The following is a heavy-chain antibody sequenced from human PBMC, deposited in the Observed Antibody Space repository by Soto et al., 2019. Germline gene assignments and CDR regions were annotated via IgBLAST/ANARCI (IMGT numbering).Heavy chain of an antibody. CDR1: GYTFTGYY. CDR3: ARGIICRGWYGSSGAIDY. J-gene: IGHJ4*02. CDR2: INPNSGGT. Sequence: QVQLVQSGAEVKKPGASVKVSCKASGYTFTGYYMHWVRQAPGQGLEWMGWINPNSGGTNYAQKLQGRVTMTMDTSNSTAYMALSRLSSDARAVYYCARGIICRGWYGSSGAIDYWGQGTLVTVSS. D-gene: IGHD3-22*01. V-gene: IGHV1-2*02.